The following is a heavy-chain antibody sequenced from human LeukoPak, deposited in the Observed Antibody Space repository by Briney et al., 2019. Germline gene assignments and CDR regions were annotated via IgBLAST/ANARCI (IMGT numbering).Heavy chain of an antibody. D-gene: IGHD3-3*01. CDR1: GFTFSSYA. J-gene: IGHJ6*03. V-gene: IGHV3-23*01. CDR2: ISGSGGST. CDR3: AKDDFWSGWDYYYYYYMDV. Sequence: PGGSLRLSCAASGFTFSSYAMSWVRQAPGKGLEWVSAISGSGGSTYYADSVKGRFTISRDNSKNTLYLQMNSLRAEDTAVYYCAKDDFWSGWDYYYYYYMDVWGKGTTVTVSS.